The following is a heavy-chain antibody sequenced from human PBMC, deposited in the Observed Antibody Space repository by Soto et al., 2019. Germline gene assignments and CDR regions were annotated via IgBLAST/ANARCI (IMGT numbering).Heavy chain of an antibody. CDR1: GFTFSSYA. CDR3: AKDSSTTVTTGSYYYGMDV. D-gene: IGHD4-17*01. V-gene: IGHV3-23*01. CDR2: ISGSGGST. Sequence: PGGSLRLSCAASGFTFSSYALSWVRKAPGTGLGWVSAISGSGGSTYYADSVKGRFTISRDNSKNTLYLQMNSLRAEDTAVYYCAKDSSTTVTTGSYYYGMDVWGQGTTVTVSS. J-gene: IGHJ6*02.